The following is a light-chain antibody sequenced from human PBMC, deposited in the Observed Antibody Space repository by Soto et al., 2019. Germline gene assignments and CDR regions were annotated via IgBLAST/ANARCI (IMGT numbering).Light chain of an antibody. CDR1: QSISTY. Sequence: DIQMTQSPSSLSASVGDRVTLTCRASQSISTYLNWYQQKSGKAPKLLIYDSSSLHSGVPSRFSGTGSGTDFTLTISCLQPEDFATYYCQHSYSTPPTFGQGTKVDIK. CDR2: DSS. J-gene: IGKJ1*01. V-gene: IGKV1-39*01. CDR3: QHSYSTPPT.